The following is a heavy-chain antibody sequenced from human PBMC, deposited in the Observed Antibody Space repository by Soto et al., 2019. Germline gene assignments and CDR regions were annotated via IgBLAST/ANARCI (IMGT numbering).Heavy chain of an antibody. CDR3: ARGGWFGELFPDDPRFDY. D-gene: IGHD3-10*01. V-gene: IGHV1-46*03. Sequence: QVQLVQSGAEVKKPGASVKVSCKASGYTFTSYYMHWVRQAPGQGLEWMGIINPSGGSTSYAQKFQGRVTMTRDTSTSTVYMELISLKSEDTAVYYCARGGWFGELFPDDPRFDYWGQGTLVTVSS. CDR1: GYTFTSYY. CDR2: INPSGGST. J-gene: IGHJ4*02.